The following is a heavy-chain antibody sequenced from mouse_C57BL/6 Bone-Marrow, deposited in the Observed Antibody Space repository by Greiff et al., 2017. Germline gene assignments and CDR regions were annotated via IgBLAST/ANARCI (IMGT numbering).Heavy chain of an antibody. CDR1: GYAFSSSW. CDR2: IYPGDGAT. CDR3: ARSRGNDPFDY. D-gene: IGHD2-2*01. V-gene: IGHV1-82*01. J-gene: IGHJ2*01. Sequence: QVQLKESGPELVKPGASVKISCKASGYAFSSSWMNWVKQRPGKGLEWIGRIYPGDGATNYNGKFKGKATLTADKSSSTAYMQLSSLTSEDSAVYCCARSRGNDPFDYWGQGTTLTVSS.